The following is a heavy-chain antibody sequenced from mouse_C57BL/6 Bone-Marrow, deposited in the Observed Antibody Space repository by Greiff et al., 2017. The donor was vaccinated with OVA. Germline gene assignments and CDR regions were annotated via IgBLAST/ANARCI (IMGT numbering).Heavy chain of an antibody. CDR2: IWSGGST. D-gene: IGHD2-4*01. J-gene: IGHJ1*03. V-gene: IGHV2-2*01. CDR1: GFSLTSYG. CDR3: ARSIYYDYSYWYFDV. Sequence: VQRVESGPGLVQPSQSLSITCTVSGFSLTSYGVHWVRQSPGKGLEWLGVIWSGGSTDYNAAFISRLSISKDNSKSQVFFKMNSLQADDTAIYYCARSIYYDYSYWYFDVWGTGTTVTVSS.